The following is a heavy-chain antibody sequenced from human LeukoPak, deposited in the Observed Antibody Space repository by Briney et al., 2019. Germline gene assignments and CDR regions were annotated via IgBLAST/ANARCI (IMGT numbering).Heavy chain of an antibody. CDR3: ARTTEAHSWRTRYYDYYMDV. Sequence: PSQTLSLTCTVSGGSISSYYWSWIRQPPGKGLEWIGYIYYSGSTNYNPSLKSRVTISVDTSKNQFSLKLSSVTAADTAVYYCARTTEAHSWRTRYYDYYMDVWGKGTTVTVSS. V-gene: IGHV4-59*01. CDR1: GGSISSYY. J-gene: IGHJ6*03. CDR2: IYYSGST. D-gene: IGHD6-13*01.